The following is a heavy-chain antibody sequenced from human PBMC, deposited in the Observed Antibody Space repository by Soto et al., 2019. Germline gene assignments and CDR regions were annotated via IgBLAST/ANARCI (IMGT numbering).Heavy chain of an antibody. CDR2: IYYSGST. Sequence: PSEPLSLTCTVSGGSVSRDSYYWSWIRQPPGKGLEWMGYIYYSGSTKYNPSLKSRVTISVDTSKNQFSLKLRSVTAADTAVYYCVRDCSGGSCYSNYGLDVWGQGTTVTVSS. CDR3: VRDCSGGSCYSNYGLDV. D-gene: IGHD2-15*01. V-gene: IGHV4-61*01. CDR1: GGSVSRDSYY. J-gene: IGHJ6*02.